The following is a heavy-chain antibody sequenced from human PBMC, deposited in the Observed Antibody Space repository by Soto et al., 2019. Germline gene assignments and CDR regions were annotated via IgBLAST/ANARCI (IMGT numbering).Heavy chain of an antibody. D-gene: IGHD5-12*01. CDR2: IWSDGNGY. V-gene: IGHV3-33*03. J-gene: IGHJ6*03. Sequence: GGSLRLSCAASGFNFNNYGMHWVRQAPGKGLEWVAVIWSDGNGYYYADSVKGRFTISRDNAKNSLYLQMNSLRAEDTAVYYCARGYSGYETLHYYYYMDVWGKGTTVTVSS. CDR3: ARGYSGYETLHYYYYMDV. CDR1: GFNFNNYG.